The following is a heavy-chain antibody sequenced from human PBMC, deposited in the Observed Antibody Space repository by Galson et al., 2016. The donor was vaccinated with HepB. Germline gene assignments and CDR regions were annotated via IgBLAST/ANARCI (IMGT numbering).Heavy chain of an antibody. CDR2: ISPSGGTI. CDR3: SALGGWSRNLGVDS. V-gene: IGHV3-11*01. D-gene: IGHD1-14*01. J-gene: IGHJ4*02. CDR1: GFNFDEYY. Sequence: SLRLSCAASGFNFDEYYMAWIRQAPGAGLECVSYISPSGGTIYYRDSVKGRFTISRDNSKNSVFLQMNSLRADDTAVYFCSALGGWSRNLGVDSWGQGTLVSVSS.